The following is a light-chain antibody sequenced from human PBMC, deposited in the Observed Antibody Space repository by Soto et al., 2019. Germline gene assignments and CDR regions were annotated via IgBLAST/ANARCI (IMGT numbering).Light chain of an antibody. CDR2: EVS. CDR3: SSYTGSSTPLV. V-gene: IGLV2-14*01. CDR1: SSDVGGYNY. Sequence: ALTQPASVSGSPGQSITISCTGTSSDVGGYNYVSWYQQHPVKAPKLLIYEVSNRPSGVSNRFSGSKSGNTASLTISGLQAEDEADYYCSSYTGSSTPLVFGGGTKLTVL. J-gene: IGLJ3*02.